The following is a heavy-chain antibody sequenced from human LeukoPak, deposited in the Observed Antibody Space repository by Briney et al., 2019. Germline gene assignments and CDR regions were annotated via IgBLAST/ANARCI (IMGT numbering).Heavy chain of an antibody. J-gene: IGHJ4*02. D-gene: IGHD2-2*01. CDR1: GFTFSSYW. CDR3: ARHTIGYCSSTSCRLPFEY. Sequence: GGSLRLSCAASGFTFSSYWMSWVRQAPGKGLEWVANIKQDGSERYYVVSVKGRFTISRDNAKNSLHLQMNSLRVDDTAVYYCARHTIGYCSSTSCRLPFEYWGQETLVTVSS. CDR2: IKQDGSER. V-gene: IGHV3-7*01.